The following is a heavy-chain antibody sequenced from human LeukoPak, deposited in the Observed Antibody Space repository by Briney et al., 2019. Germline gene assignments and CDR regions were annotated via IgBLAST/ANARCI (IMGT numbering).Heavy chain of an antibody. J-gene: IGHJ4*02. CDR3: VREAAGTIAFDY. Sequence: GGSLRLSCAASGFTLSDYYMGWIRQAPGKGLGWVSYISANSGSTIYYADSVKGRSTISRDNAKNSLYLQMNSLRAEDTAVYYCVREAAGTIAFDYWGQGTLVTVSS. V-gene: IGHV3-11*04. CDR1: GFTLSDYY. D-gene: IGHD6-13*01. CDR2: ISANSGSTI.